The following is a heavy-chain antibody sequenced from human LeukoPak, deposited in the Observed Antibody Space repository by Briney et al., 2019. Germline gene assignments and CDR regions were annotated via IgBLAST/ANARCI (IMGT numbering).Heavy chain of an antibody. CDR2: IYYSGIT. V-gene: IGHV4-39*01. J-gene: IGHJ4*02. D-gene: IGHD2/OR15-2a*01. CDR3: ARQQIGFDC. Sequence: SETLSLTCTASGGSISSSSYYWGWIRQPPGKGLEWIGSIYYSGITYYNPSLKSRVTISVDTSKSQFSLKLSSVTAADTALYYCARQQIGFDCWGQGTLVTVSS. CDR1: GGSISSSSYY.